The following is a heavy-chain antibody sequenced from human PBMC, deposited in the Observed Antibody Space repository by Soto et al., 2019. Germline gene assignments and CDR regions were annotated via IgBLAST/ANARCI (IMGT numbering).Heavy chain of an antibody. CDR1: GFTFSSYS. Sequence: PGGSLRLSCAASGFTFSSYSMNWVRQAPGKGLEWVSYISTSSSTIYYADSVKGRFTISRDNAKNSLYLQMNSLRAEDTAVYYCAILPGGAVAYNAFDIWGQGTMVTVSS. V-gene: IGHV3-48*01. D-gene: IGHD6-19*01. CDR2: ISTSSSTI. J-gene: IGHJ3*02. CDR3: AILPGGAVAYNAFDI.